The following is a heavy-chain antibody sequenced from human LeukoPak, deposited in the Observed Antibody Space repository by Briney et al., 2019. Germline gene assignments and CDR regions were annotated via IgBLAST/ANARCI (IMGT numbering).Heavy chain of an antibody. CDR3: ARDGSRYFDY. CDR1: GGSISSYY. J-gene: IGHJ4*02. V-gene: IGHV4-59*01. Sequence: KASETLSLTCTVSGGSISSYYWSWIRQPPGKGLEWIGYICYSGSTNYNPSLKSRATISVDTSKNQFSLKLSSVTAADTAVYYCARDGSRYFDYWGQGTLVTVSS. CDR2: ICYSGST. D-gene: IGHD3-10*01.